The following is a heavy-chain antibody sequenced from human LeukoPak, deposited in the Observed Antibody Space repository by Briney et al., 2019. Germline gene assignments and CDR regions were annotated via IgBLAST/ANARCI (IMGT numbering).Heavy chain of an antibody. Sequence: SETLSLTCTVSGGSISSSSYYWGWIRQPPGKGLEWIGSIYYSGSTYYNPSLKSRVTISVDTSKNQFSLKLSSVTAADTAVYYCARVGSGYDYDYYYYMDVWDKGTTVTVSS. V-gene: IGHV4-39*07. D-gene: IGHD5-12*01. J-gene: IGHJ6*03. CDR2: IYYSGST. CDR1: GGSISSSSYY. CDR3: ARVGSGYDYDYYYYMDV.